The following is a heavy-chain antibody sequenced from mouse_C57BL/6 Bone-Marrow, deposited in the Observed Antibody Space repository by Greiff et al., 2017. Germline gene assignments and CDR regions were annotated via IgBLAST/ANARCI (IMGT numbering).Heavy chain of an antibody. V-gene: IGHV1-18*01. CDR3: ARRTTVVAPVFDV. CDR1: GYTFTDYN. J-gene: IGHJ1*03. D-gene: IGHD1-1*01. Sequence: VQLQQSGPELVKPGASVKIPCKASGYTFTDYNMDWVKQSHGKSLEWIGDINPNNGGTIYNQKFKGKATLTVDKSSSTAYMELRSLTSEDTAVYYCARRTTVVAPVFDVWGTGTTVTVSS. CDR2: INPNNGGT.